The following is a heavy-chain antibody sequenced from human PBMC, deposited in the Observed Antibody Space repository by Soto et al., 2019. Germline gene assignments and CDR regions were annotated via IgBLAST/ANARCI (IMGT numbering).Heavy chain of an antibody. V-gene: IGHV4-39*01. D-gene: IGHD6-13*01. Sequence: QLQLQESGPGLVKPSETLSLTCTVSGGSISSSSYYWGWIRQPPGKGLEWIGSIYYSGSTYYNPSLKSRVTISVDTSKNQFSLKPSSVTAADTAVYYCARWAAAGTKRGAYYYYGMDVWGQGTTVTVSS. CDR2: IYYSGST. J-gene: IGHJ6*02. CDR3: ARWAAAGTKRGAYYYYGMDV. CDR1: GGSISSSSYY.